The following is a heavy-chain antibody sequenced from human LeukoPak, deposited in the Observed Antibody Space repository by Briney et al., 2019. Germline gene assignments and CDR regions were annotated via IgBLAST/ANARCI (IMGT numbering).Heavy chain of an antibody. V-gene: IGHV3-48*02. CDR2: ISTTSNTI. CDR3: ARARYSSSWYLDY. Sequence: GGSLRLSCAASGLTFSSYSMHCVRQAPGKGLEWVSGISTTSNTIYYADSVKGRFTISRDNAKNSLYLQMSGLGDEDTAVYFCARARYSSSWYLDYWGQGTLVTVSS. J-gene: IGHJ4*02. CDR1: GLTFSSYS. D-gene: IGHD6-13*01.